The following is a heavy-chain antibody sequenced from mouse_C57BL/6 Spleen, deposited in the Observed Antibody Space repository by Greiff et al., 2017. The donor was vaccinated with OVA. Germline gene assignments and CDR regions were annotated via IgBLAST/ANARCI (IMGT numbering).Heavy chain of an antibody. CDR3: AIKRWEDWYFDV. D-gene: IGHD1-1*02. V-gene: IGHV1-64*01. J-gene: IGHJ1*03. Sequence: QVQLQQPGAELVKPGASVTLSCTASGYTFTSYWMHWVKQRPGQGLEWIGMIPPNSGSTNYTEKFKSKATLTVDTSSSTAYMQLSSLTSEDAAVNYCAIKRWEDWYFDVWGTGTTVTVSS. CDR2: IPPNSGST. CDR1: GYTFTSYW.